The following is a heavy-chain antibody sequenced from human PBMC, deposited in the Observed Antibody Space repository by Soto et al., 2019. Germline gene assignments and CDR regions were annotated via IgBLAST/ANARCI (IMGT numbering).Heavy chain of an antibody. J-gene: IGHJ4*02. CDR3: AHKGYGDYPLDY. Sequence: QITLKESGPTLVKPTQTLTLTCTFSGFSLSTSGVGVGWIRQPPGKALEWLAVVYWDDTKHYSPSLKSRLTITKDTSKNQVVLTMTNMDPVVTATYFCAHKGYGDYPLDYWGQGTLVTVSS. CDR2: VYWDDTK. D-gene: IGHD4-17*01. V-gene: IGHV2-5*02. CDR1: GFSLSTSGVG.